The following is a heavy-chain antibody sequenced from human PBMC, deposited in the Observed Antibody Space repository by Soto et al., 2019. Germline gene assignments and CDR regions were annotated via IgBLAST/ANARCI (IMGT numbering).Heavy chain of an antibody. Sequence: QITLKESGPTLVKPTQTLTLTCTFSGFSLSTSGVGVGWIRQPPGKALEWLALIYWDDDKRYSPSLKSRLTITKDTSKNQVVLTMTNMDPLDTATYYCAHRRAEVYGDFYFDCWGQGTLVTVSS. CDR3: AHRRAEVYGDFYFDC. V-gene: IGHV2-5*02. CDR1: GFSLSTSGVG. D-gene: IGHD4-17*01. CDR2: IYWDDDK. J-gene: IGHJ4*02.